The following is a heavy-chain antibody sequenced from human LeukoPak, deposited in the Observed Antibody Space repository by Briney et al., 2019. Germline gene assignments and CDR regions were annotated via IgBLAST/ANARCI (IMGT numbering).Heavy chain of an antibody. V-gene: IGHV3-23*01. CDR2: ISGSGGST. CDR3: AKGYYDYVWGSYYFDY. CDR1: GFTFSSYA. J-gene: IGHJ4*02. D-gene: IGHD3-16*01. Sequence: PGGSLRLSCAASGFTFSSYAMSWVRQAPGKGLEWVSAISGSGGSTYYADSVKGRFTISRDNSRDTLYLQMNILRAEDTAVYYCAKGYYDYVWGSYYFDYWGQGTLVTVSS.